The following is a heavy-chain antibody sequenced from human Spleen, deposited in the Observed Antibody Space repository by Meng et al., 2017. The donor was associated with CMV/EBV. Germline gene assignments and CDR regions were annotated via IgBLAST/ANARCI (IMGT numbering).Heavy chain of an antibody. CDR2: IGGNGSKK. J-gene: IGHJ5*02. CDR3: ARGSHNWFDP. Sequence: LSCAASGFTFSDDYMSWSRQAPGKGLEWVSFIGGNGSKKYYADSVESRFTISRDNAKKSLYLQMNSLRAEDTAVYYCARGSHNWFDPWGQGTLVTVSS. CDR1: GFTFSDDY. V-gene: IGHV3-11*04.